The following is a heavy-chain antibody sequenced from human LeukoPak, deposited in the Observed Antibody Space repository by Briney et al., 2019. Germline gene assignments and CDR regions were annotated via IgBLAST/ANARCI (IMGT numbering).Heavy chain of an antibody. D-gene: IGHD3-10*01. CDR3: ASRRGAITMIRGASRFDP. CDR2: ITGSGGST. Sequence: PGGSLRLSCAASGFSFNNYAMSWVRQAPGKGLEWVSAITGSGGSTYYADSVKGRFTISRDNSKNTLFLQMSSLRAEDTAVYYCASRRGAITMIRGASRFDPWGQGTLVTVSS. V-gene: IGHV3-23*01. J-gene: IGHJ5*02. CDR1: GFSFNNYA.